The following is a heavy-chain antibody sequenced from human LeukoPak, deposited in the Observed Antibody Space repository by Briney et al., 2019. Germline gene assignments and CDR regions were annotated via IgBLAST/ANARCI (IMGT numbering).Heavy chain of an antibody. CDR2: IFPSGGEI. V-gene: IGHV3-23*01. Sequence: GGSLTLSCAASGFTFSTFAMIWVRQPPGKGLVWVSSIFPSGGEIHYAASVRGRFTISRDNSKSTLSLQMNSLRAEDTAGYYCARHVYFDWLFSPAAFDIWGQGTMVTVSS. J-gene: IGHJ3*02. CDR3: ARHVYFDWLFSPAAFDI. CDR1: GFTFSTFA. D-gene: IGHD3-9*01.